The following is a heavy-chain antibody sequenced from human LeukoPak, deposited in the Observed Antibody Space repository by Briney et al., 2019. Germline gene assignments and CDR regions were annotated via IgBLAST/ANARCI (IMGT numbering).Heavy chain of an antibody. D-gene: IGHD6-19*01. V-gene: IGHV3-48*01. J-gene: IGHJ4*02. CDR3: TKDYSSGWYSPFDF. CDR1: GFTFSSYS. Sequence: GGSLRLSCAASGFTFSSYSMNWVRQAPGKGLEWVSYISSSGSTIYYADSVKGRFTISRDNSKNTLYLQMSSLRAEDTAMYYCTKDYSSGWYSPFDFWGQGTLVTVSS. CDR2: ISSSGSTI.